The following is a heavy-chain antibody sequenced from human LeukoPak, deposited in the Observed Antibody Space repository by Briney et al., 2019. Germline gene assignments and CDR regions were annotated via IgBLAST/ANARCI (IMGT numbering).Heavy chain of an antibody. D-gene: IGHD3-3*01. CDR3: AKYYDFWSGSKLVRGGDNXXXXXGMXV. Sequence: GGSLRLSCAASGFTFSSYAMSWVRQAPGKGLEWVSAISGSGGSTYYADSVKGRFTISRDDSKNTLYLQMNSLRAEDTAVYYCAKYYDFWSGSKLVRGGDNXXXXXGMXVWGXXTTVTVS. CDR2: ISGSGGST. CDR1: GFTFSSYA. V-gene: IGHV3-23*01. J-gene: IGHJ6*02.